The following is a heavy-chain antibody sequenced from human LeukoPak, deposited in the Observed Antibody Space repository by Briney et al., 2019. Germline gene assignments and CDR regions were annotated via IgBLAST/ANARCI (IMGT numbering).Heavy chain of an antibody. CDR3: ARLSEYSSGSMRLGFDL. CDR1: GYRFTTYW. V-gene: IGHV5-10-1*01. J-gene: IGHJ5*02. D-gene: IGHD6-19*01. Sequence: GLSLPISCRGSGYRFTTYWISWVRQMPGKGLEWMGSIDRSDSYTNYSPSFQGHVTISSDRPTSTAYLQWTSLQASDTAIYYCARLSEYSSGSMRLGFDLWGQGTLVTVSS. CDR2: IDRSDSYT.